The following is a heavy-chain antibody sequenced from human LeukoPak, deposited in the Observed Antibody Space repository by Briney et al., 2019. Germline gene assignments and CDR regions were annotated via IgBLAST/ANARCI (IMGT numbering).Heavy chain of an antibody. J-gene: IGHJ4*02. Sequence: GESLQISCKGSGYSFTSYWIGWVRQMPGKGLEWMGIIYPGDSDTRYSPSLQGQVTISADNSISTAYLKWSSLKASDTAIYYCATRRDGYDPYYFDYWGQGTLVTVSS. D-gene: IGHD5-12*01. CDR1: GYSFTSYW. CDR3: ATRRDGYDPYYFDY. CDR2: IYPGDSDT. V-gene: IGHV5-51*01.